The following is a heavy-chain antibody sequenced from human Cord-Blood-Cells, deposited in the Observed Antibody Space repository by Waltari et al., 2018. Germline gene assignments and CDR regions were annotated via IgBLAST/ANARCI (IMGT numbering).Heavy chain of an antibody. D-gene: IGHD6-13*01. V-gene: IGHV2-5*02. CDR1: GFSLSTSGVG. Sequence: QITLEESGPTLVKPPQTLTLTCTFAGFSLSTSGVGVGWIRQPPGKALEWLALIYWDDDKRYSPSLKSRLTITKDTSKNQVVLTMTNMDPVDTATYYCAHRQQLYYFDYWGQGTLVTVSS. CDR2: IYWDDDK. CDR3: AHRQQLYYFDY. J-gene: IGHJ4*02.